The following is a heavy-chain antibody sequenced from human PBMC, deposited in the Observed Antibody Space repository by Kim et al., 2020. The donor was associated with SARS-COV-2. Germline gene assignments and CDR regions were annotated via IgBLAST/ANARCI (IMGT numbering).Heavy chain of an antibody. V-gene: IGHV3-30*02. D-gene: IGHD6-19*01. CDR3: AKENVAVAGGLDYGMDV. J-gene: IGHJ6*02. Sequence: AKCRFTISRDNSMNTRYLKMNSLRAEDTAVYYCAKENVAVAGGLDYGMDVWGQGTTVTVSS.